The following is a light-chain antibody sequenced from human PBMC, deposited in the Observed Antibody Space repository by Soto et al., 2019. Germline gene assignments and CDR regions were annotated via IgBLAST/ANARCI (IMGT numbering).Light chain of an antibody. CDR3: QQYSSWPLT. CDR2: GVS. CDR1: QSVTNSN. J-gene: IGKJ4*01. Sequence: EIVMTQSPATLSVSPGERATLSCRASQSVTNSNLAWYQQKLGQAPRLLIYGVSTRATGVPARFSGSGSWTEFTLTISSLQSEDFAGYYCQQYSSWPLTFGGGTKVEIK. V-gene: IGKV3-15*01.